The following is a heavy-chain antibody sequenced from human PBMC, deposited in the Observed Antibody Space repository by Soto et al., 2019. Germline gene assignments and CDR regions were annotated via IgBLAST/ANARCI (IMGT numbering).Heavy chain of an antibody. CDR2: ISGSGGST. CDR3: AGRYYYDSSGYSSWAPGSYYFDY. D-gene: IGHD3-22*01. Sequence: PGGSLRLSCAASGFTFSSYAMSWVRQAPGKGLEWVSAISGSGGSTYYADSVKGRFTISRDNSKNTLYLQMNSLRAEDTAVYYCAGRYYYDSSGYSSWAPGSYYFDYWGQGTLVTVSS. CDR1: GFTFSSYA. J-gene: IGHJ4*02. V-gene: IGHV3-23*01.